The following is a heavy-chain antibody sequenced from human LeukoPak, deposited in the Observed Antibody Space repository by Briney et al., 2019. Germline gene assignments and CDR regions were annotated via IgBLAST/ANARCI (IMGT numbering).Heavy chain of an antibody. CDR2: INHSGST. CDR3: AMGQQLVSDAFDI. D-gene: IGHD6-13*01. Sequence: SETLSLTSAVYGGSFSGYYWSWIRQPPGKGLEWIGEINHSGSTNYNPSLKSRVTISVDTSKNQFSLKLSSVTAADTAVYYCAMGQQLVSDAFDIWGQGTMVTVSS. CDR1: GGSFSGYY. V-gene: IGHV4-34*01. J-gene: IGHJ3*02.